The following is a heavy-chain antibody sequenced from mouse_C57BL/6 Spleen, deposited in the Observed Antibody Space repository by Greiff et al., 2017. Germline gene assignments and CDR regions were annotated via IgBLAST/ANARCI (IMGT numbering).Heavy chain of an antibody. Sequence: QVHVKQSGAELAKPGASVKLSCKASGYTFTSYWMHWVKQRTGQGLEWIGYINPSSGYTKYNQKFKDKATLTADKSSSTAYMQLSSLTYEDSAVYYCARERNWADYYAMDYWGQGTSVTVSS. J-gene: IGHJ4*01. V-gene: IGHV1-7*01. CDR3: ARERNWADYYAMDY. CDR2: INPSSGYT. CDR1: GYTFTSYW. D-gene: IGHD4-1*01.